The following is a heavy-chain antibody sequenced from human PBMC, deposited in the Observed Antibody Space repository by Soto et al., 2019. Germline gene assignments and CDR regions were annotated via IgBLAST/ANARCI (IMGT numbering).Heavy chain of an antibody. D-gene: IGHD4-17*01. CDR1: GGSITGYY. CDR3: ARRNYGEEGYFFDF. CDR2: IYDSGTT. Sequence: QGQLRESGPGLVRPSETLSLTCTVSGGSITGYYWSWIRQPPGKGLEWIGYIYDSGTTTYNAALKSRVTVSADTSKNQFSLSLRSVTAADTAVYYCARRNYGEEGYFFDFWGQGLLVTVSS. J-gene: IGHJ4*02. V-gene: IGHV4-59*08.